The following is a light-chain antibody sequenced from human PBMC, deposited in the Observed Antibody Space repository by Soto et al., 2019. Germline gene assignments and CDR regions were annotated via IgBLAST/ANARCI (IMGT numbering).Light chain of an antibody. J-gene: IGKJ1*01. Sequence: VLTQSPGTLSLSPGDRATLSCRASQNLGSGYLAWYQQKPGQAPRILIYAASSRATGIPDRFRGSGSGTDFSLTISRLEPEDVAVYYCQQYDTSPRRFGQGTRWIA. CDR3: QQYDTSPRR. V-gene: IGKV3-20*01. CDR1: QNLGSGY. CDR2: AAS.